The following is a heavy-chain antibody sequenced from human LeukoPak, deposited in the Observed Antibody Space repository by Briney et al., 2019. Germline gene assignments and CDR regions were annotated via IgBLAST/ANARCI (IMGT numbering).Heavy chain of an antibody. J-gene: IGHJ4*02. Sequence: GGSLRLSCAASGSTFSNAWMSWVRQAPGKGLEWVGRIKSKTDGGTTDYAAPVKGRFTISRDDSKNTLYLQMNSLKTEDTAVYYCTTEAYYYGSGSIDYWGQGTLVTVSS. CDR1: GSTFSNAW. CDR3: TTEAYYYGSGSIDY. V-gene: IGHV3-15*01. CDR2: IKSKTDGGTT. D-gene: IGHD3-10*01.